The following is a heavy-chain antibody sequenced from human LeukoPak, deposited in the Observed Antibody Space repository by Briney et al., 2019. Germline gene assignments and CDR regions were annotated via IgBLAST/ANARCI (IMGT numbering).Heavy chain of an antibody. CDR2: ISGSGGST. V-gene: IGHV3-23*01. Sequence: GGSLRLSCAATGFTFSSYAMSWVRQAPGKGLEWVSAISGSGGSTYYADSVKGRFTISRDNSKNTLYLQMNSLGAEDTAVYYCAKAHNYYDSSGHPGDYWGQGTLVTVSS. J-gene: IGHJ4*02. CDR1: GFTFSSYA. D-gene: IGHD3-22*01. CDR3: AKAHNYYDSSGHPGDY.